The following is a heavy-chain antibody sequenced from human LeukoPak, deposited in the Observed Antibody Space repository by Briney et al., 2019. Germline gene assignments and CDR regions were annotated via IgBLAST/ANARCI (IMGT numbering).Heavy chain of an antibody. CDR3: ARSPPLRRYFDC. V-gene: IGHV3-21*01. CDR2: ISSSSSYI. Sequence: PAGTLTLTCAASGFTFSSYSMNWVRQAPGKGLEWVSSISSSSSYIYYADSVKGRFTISRDNAKNSLYLQMNSLRAEDTAVYYCARSPPLRRYFDCWGQGTLVTVSS. D-gene: IGHD3-9*01. CDR1: GFTFSSYS. J-gene: IGHJ4*02.